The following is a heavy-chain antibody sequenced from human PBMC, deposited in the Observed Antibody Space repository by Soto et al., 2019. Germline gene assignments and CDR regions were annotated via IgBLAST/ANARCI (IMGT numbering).Heavy chain of an antibody. Sequence: QVQLQESGPGLVKPSQTLSLTCTVSGGSISSGGYFWSWIRQHPGKGLEWIGFIYYSGSTYYNPSLKSRVTISVDTSKNQFSLKLSSVTAAYTAVYYCAREGAAPYYYYGMDVWGQGTTVTVS. CDR1: GGSISSGGYF. CDR2: IYYSGST. CDR3: AREGAAPYYYYGMDV. D-gene: IGHD6-6*01. V-gene: IGHV4-31*03. J-gene: IGHJ6*02.